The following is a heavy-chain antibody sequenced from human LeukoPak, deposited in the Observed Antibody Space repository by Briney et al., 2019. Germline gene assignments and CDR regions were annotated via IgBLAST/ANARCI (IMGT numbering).Heavy chain of an antibody. CDR1: GFTFTTYT. Sequence: GGSLRLSCAASGFTFTTYTMTWVRQAPGKGLECVSTISGSGTDTYYADSVKGRFTISRDNSRNTLFLQMNSLRAEDTAVCYCAKDRAGTPWADWGQGTLVTVSS. J-gene: IGHJ4*02. V-gene: IGHV3-23*01. D-gene: IGHD1-1*01. CDR2: ISGSGTDT. CDR3: AKDRAGTPWAD.